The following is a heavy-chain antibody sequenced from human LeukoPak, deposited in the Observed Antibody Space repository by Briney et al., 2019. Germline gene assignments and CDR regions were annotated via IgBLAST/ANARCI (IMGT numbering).Heavy chain of an antibody. V-gene: IGHV1-2*06. J-gene: IGHJ2*01. D-gene: IGHD6-6*01. CDR2: INPNSGGT. CDR1: GYTFTGYY. Sequence: GASVKVSCKASGYTFTGYYMHWVRQAPGQGLEWMGRINPNSGGTNYALKFQGRVTMTRDTSISTAYMELSRLRSDDTAVYYCAREYSSSPWYFDVWGRGTLVTVSS. CDR3: AREYSSSPWYFDV.